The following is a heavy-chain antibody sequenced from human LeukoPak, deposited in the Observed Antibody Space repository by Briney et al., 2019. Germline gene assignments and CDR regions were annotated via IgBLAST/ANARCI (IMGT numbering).Heavy chain of an antibody. D-gene: IGHD2-2*01. Sequence: GGSLRLSCAASGFTFSNYGMHWVRQAPGKGLEWVAFIRYDGSNKYYADSVKGRFTISRDNSKNTLYLQMNSVRAEDTAVYYCAARGVVPADYYYYMDVWGKGTTVTISS. V-gene: IGHV3-30*02. CDR3: AARGVVPADYYYYMDV. CDR1: GFTFSNYG. J-gene: IGHJ6*03. CDR2: IRYDGSNK.